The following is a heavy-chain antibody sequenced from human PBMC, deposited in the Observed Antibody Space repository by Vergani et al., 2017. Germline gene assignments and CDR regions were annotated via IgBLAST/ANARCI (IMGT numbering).Heavy chain of an antibody. J-gene: IGHJ5*02. V-gene: IGHV4-59*01. Sequence: QVQLQESGPGLVKPSETLSLTCTVSGGSISSYYWSWIRQPPGKGLEWIGYIYYSGSTNYNPALKIRVTISVDTSKDQFSLKLSSVTAADTAVYYCARGAWKLNPPDPWGQGTLVTVSS. CDR1: GGSISSYY. CDR3: ARGAWKLNPPDP. CDR2: IYYSGST. D-gene: IGHD1-26*01.